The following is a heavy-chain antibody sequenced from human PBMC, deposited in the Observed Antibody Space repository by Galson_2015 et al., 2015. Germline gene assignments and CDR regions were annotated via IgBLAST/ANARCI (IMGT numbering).Heavy chain of an antibody. CDR1: GFNLRDSG. CDR3: ARDPGDPYYIDH. V-gene: IGHV3-33*01. D-gene: IGHD2-21*02. J-gene: IGHJ4*02. CDR2: IWYDGSYI. Sequence: SLRLSCAASGFNLRDSGMHWVRQAPGKGLDWLAVIWYDGSYIYYRDSVKGRFTISRDNSNNMLFLQMNDLRVEDTAVYYCARDPGDPYYIDHWGQGTLVTVTS.